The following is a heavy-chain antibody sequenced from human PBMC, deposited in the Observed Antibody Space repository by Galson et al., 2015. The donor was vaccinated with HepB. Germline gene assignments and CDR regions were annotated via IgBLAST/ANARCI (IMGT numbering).Heavy chain of an antibody. J-gene: IGHJ4*02. D-gene: IGHD2-8*01. CDR1: GFTFSSYA. CDR2: ISYDGSNK. V-gene: IGHV3-30-3*01. CDR3: AREGYCTNGVCFHFFDY. Sequence: SLRLSCAASGFTFSSYAMHWVRQAPGKGLEWVAVISYDGSNKYYADSVKGRFTISRDNSKNTLYLQMNSLRAEDTAVYYCAREGYCTNGVCFHFFDYWGQGTLVTVSS.